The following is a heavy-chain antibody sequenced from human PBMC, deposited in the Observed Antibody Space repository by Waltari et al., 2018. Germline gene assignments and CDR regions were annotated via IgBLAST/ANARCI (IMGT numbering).Heavy chain of an antibody. CDR1: GGSISSSSYY. CDR3: ARGQTYYDFWSGYSSFDY. Sequence: QLQLQESGPGLVKPSETLSLTCTVSGGSISSSSYYWGWIRQPPGKGLEWIGSIYYSGSTYYNPSLKSRVTRSVDTSKNQFSLKLSSVTAADTAVYYCARGQTYYDFWSGYSSFDYWGQGTLVTVSS. D-gene: IGHD3-3*01. CDR2: IYYSGST. V-gene: IGHV4-39*07. J-gene: IGHJ4*02.